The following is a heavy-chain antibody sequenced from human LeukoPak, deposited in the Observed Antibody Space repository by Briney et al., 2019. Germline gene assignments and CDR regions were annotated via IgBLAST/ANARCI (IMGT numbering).Heavy chain of an antibody. Sequence: GGSLRLSCAASGFTFDDYGMSWVRQAPGKGLEWVSGINWNGGSTGYADSVKGRFTIPRDNAKNSLYLQMNSLRAEDTALYHCARDGSGSYYLSYYGMDVWGQGTTVTVSS. J-gene: IGHJ6*02. D-gene: IGHD3-10*01. CDR2: INWNGGST. CDR1: GFTFDDYG. CDR3: ARDGSGSYYLSYYGMDV. V-gene: IGHV3-20*01.